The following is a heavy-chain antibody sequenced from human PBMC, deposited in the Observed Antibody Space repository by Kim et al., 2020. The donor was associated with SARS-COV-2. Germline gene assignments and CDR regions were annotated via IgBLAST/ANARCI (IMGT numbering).Heavy chain of an antibody. CDR3: ARDKRVVTANARLSYFDL. D-gene: IGHD2-21*02. Sequence: ASVKVSCKASGYTFTSYYMHWVRQAPGQGLEWMGIINPSGGSTSYAQKFQGRVTMTRDTSTSTVYMELSSLRSEDTAVYYCARDKRVVTANARLSYFDLWGRGTLVTVSS. CDR1: GYTFTSYY. V-gene: IGHV1-46*01. CDR2: INPSGGST. J-gene: IGHJ2*01.